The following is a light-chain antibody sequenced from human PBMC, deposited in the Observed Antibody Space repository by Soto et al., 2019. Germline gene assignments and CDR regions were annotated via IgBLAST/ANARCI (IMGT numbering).Light chain of an antibody. J-gene: IGKJ1*01. CDR2: GAS. CDR3: QQYGRTSWT. CDR1: QSVSTNF. Sequence: EILCSQSPGTLSLSPGEGATLSCRASQSVSTNFFAWYQQKPGQAPRLLIYGASTRATGIPDRFSGSGSGTDFTLTISRLEPEDFAVYYCQQYGRTSWTFGQGTKVDIK. V-gene: IGKV3-20*01.